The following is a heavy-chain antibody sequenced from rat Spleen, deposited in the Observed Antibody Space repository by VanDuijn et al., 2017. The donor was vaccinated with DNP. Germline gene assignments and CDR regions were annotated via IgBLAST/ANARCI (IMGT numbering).Heavy chain of an antibody. D-gene: IGHD1-10*01. Sequence: EVQLVESGGGLVQPGRSLKLSCVASGFTFSDYYMAWVRQTPKKGLEWVTTISTSGRKTFYPDSVKGRFTISRDNAKSSLYLQMNSLTSEDTATYHCTPIITTHFAYWGQGTLVTVSS. CDR3: TPIITTHFAY. J-gene: IGHJ3*01. CDR1: GFTFSDYY. V-gene: IGHV5-25*01. CDR2: ISTSGRKT.